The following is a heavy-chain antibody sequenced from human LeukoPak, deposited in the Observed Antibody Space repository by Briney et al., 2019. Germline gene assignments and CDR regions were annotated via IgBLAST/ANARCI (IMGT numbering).Heavy chain of an antibody. Sequence: PGGSLRLSCAASGFTFSSYAMHWVRQAPGKGLEWVAVISYDGSNKYYADSVKGRFTISRDNSKNTLYLQMNSLRAEDTAVYYCAKDPSGVRFLEWLTGFDYWGQGTLVTVSS. D-gene: IGHD3-3*01. J-gene: IGHJ4*02. CDR1: GFTFSSYA. CDR3: AKDPSGVRFLEWLTGFDY. V-gene: IGHV3-30*04. CDR2: ISYDGSNK.